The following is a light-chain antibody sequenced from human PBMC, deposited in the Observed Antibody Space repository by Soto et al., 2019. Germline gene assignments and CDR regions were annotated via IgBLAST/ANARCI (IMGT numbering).Light chain of an antibody. V-gene: IGLV1-40*01. Sequence: QAVVTQPPSVSGAPGQRVTISCTGSSSNIGAGYDVHWYQQVPGTAPKLLIYGNSNRPSGVPDRFSGSKSGTSASLAITGLQAEDEADYYCQSYDSSLSGSVVFGGGTKLTVL. CDR1: SSNIGAGYD. CDR3: QSYDSSLSGSVV. CDR2: GNS. J-gene: IGLJ2*01.